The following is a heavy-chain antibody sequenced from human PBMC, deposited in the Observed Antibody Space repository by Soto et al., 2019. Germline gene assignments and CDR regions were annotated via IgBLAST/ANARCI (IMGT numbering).Heavy chain of an antibody. CDR1: GFTFSSYA. J-gene: IGHJ5*02. V-gene: IGHV3-23*01. D-gene: IGHD3-16*01. Sequence: GVLRLSCAGSGFTFSSYAMTWVRQAPGKGLEWVSGISGSGGSTFYLDSVKGRFTISRDNSKNTLYLQMNSLRVDDTAVYYCAKGPWGSTWNSWLDPWGQGTLVTVSS. CDR2: ISGSGGST. CDR3: AKGPWGSTWNSWLDP.